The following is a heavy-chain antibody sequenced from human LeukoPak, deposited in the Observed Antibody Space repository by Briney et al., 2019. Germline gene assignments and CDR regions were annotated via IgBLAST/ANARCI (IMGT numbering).Heavy chain of an antibody. CDR3: AKVRVKAVAGQIDY. J-gene: IGHJ4*02. D-gene: IGHD6-19*01. V-gene: IGHV3-23*01. Sequence: GGSLRLSCAASGFTFSSSAMSWVRQVPGKGLEWVSGISASGGSTYYADSVKGRFTISRDNSKNTLYLQMNSLRAEDTAVYYCAKVRVKAVAGQIDYWGQGTLVTVSS. CDR1: GFTFSSSA. CDR2: ISASGGST.